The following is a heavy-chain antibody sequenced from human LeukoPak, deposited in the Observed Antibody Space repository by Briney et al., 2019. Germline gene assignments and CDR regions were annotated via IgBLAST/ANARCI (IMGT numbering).Heavy chain of an antibody. CDR2: IYRGGAT. CDR3: AREGMHDSSGYYPIGGSYYFDT. D-gene: IGHD3-22*01. J-gene: IGHJ4*02. CDR1: GFNVGSNY. V-gene: IGHV3-53*01. Sequence: PGGSLRLSCAASGFNVGSNYMSWVRQTPGKGLEWVSVIYRGGATYYADSVKGRFTLSRDNSKNTLYLQMNSLRVEDTAVYYCAREGMHDSSGYYPIGGSYYFDTGAREPWSPSPQ.